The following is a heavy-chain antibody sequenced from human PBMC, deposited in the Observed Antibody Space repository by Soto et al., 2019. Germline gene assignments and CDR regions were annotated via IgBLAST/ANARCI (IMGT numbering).Heavy chain of an antibody. Sequence: PWGSLRLSCAASGFTFSTYGIHWVRQGPGKGLEWVAVISFDVNNKYYADSVKGRFTISRDNSKDTLYLQMFGLRAEDTAVYYCAKGQSFYDSSGSLIDYWGQGALATVAS. CDR2: ISFDVNNK. V-gene: IGHV3-30*18. CDR1: GFTFSTYG. J-gene: IGHJ4*02. D-gene: IGHD3-22*01. CDR3: AKGQSFYDSSGSLIDY.